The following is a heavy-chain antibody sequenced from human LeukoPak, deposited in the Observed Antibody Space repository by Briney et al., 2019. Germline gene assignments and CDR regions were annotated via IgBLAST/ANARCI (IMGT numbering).Heavy chain of an antibody. CDR2: IYYSGST. CDR1: GGSISSYY. V-gene: IGHV4-59*01. D-gene: IGHD6-13*01. CDR3: ARARAAARPYYYYYMDV. J-gene: IGHJ6*03. Sequence: SETLSLTCTVSGGSISSYYWSWIRQPPGKGLEWIGYIYYSGSTNYNPSLKSRVTISVDTSKNQFSLKLSSVTAADTAVHYCARARAAARPYYYYYMDVWGKGTTVTVSS.